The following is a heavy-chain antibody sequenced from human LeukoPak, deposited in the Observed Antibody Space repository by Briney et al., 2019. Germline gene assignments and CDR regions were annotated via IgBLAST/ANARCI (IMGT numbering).Heavy chain of an antibody. Sequence: GGSLRLSCAASGFTVSSNYMSWVRQAPGKGLEWVSVIYSGGSTYYADSVKGRFTISRDNSKNTLYLQMNSLRAEDTAVYYCARCPYDILTGYYGIYYYYGMDVWGQGTTVTVSS. CDR3: ARCPYDILTGYYGIYYYYGMDV. D-gene: IGHD3-9*01. J-gene: IGHJ6*02. CDR2: IYSGGST. CDR1: GFTVSSNY. V-gene: IGHV3-53*01.